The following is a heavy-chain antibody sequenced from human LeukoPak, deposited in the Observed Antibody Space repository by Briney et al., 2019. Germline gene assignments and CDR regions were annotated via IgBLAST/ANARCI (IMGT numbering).Heavy chain of an antibody. J-gene: IGHJ4*02. Sequence: KTSETLSLTCAVYGGSISSYYWSWIRQPPGKGLEWIGYIYYSGSTNYNPSLKSRVTISVDTSKSQFSLKLSSVTAADTAVYYCARTGDYGPYFDYWGQGTLVTVSS. CDR3: ARTGDYGPYFDY. D-gene: IGHD4-17*01. V-gene: IGHV4-59*01. CDR2: IYYSGST. CDR1: GGSISSYY.